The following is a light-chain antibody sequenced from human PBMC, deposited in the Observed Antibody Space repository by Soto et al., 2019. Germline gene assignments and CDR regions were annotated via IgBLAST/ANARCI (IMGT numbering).Light chain of an antibody. CDR3: SSYTTSSTYV. Sequence: QSALTQPASVSGSPGQSITISCTGTSSDVGGYNYVSWHQQHPGKVPKLMIYDVSYRPSGVSNRFSGSKSGNTASLTISGLQAEDEADYYCSSYTTSSTYVFGTWTKLTVL. J-gene: IGLJ1*01. V-gene: IGLV2-14*01. CDR1: SSDVGGYNY. CDR2: DVS.